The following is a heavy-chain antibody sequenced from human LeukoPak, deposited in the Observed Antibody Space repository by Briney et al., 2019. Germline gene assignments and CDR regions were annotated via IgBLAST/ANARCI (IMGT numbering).Heavy chain of an antibody. CDR2: IYYSGST. J-gene: IGHJ3*02. D-gene: IGHD2/OR15-2a*01. Sequence: SETLSLTCTVSGGSISSSSYYWGWIRQPPGKGLEWIGSIYYSGSTYYNPSLKSRVTISVDTSKNQFSLKLSSVTAADTAVYYCARDNKGLPVDIWGQGTMVTVSS. CDR3: ARDNKGLPVDI. V-gene: IGHV4-39*07. CDR1: GGSISSSSYY.